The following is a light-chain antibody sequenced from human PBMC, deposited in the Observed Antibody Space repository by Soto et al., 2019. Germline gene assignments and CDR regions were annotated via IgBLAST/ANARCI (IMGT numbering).Light chain of an antibody. Sequence: DIVMTQSPLSLPVTPGEPASISCRSSQSVLHSNGYNYLDWYLQKPGQSPQLLIYLGSNRASGVPERFSGSGSGTDFTLKISRVEAEDVGVYYCMQALQTPPTFGQGTRLEIK. CDR1: QSVLHSNGYNY. V-gene: IGKV2-28*01. CDR3: MQALQTPPT. J-gene: IGKJ5*01. CDR2: LGS.